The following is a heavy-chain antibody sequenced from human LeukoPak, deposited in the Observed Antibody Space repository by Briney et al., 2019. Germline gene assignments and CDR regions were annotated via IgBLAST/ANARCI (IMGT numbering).Heavy chain of an antibody. D-gene: IGHD6-19*01. V-gene: IGHV3-30*04. CDR2: IPHDGGNK. J-gene: IGHJ3*02. CDR1: GLSLSKSH. CDR3: AREAYSSGRAGTFDI. Sequence: PGGSLRLSCVGSGLSLSKSHMHWVRQAPGKRLEWVALIPHDGGNKQYGDSAKGRFTVSRENSKNTVDLNMDSLTVDDTAIYYCAREAYSSGRAGTFDIWGQGTMVTASS.